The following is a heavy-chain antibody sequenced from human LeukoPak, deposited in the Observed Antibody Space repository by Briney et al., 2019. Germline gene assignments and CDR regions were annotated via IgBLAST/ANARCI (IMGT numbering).Heavy chain of an antibody. CDR1: GFTFSSYA. V-gene: IGHV3-30-3*01. Sequence: GGSLRLSCAASGFTFSSYAMHWVRQAPGKGLEWVAGISYDGSNKYYADSVKGRFTISRDNSKNTLYLQMNSLRAEDTAVYYCARDGPPGMVVVIKMALDYWGQGTLVTVSS. CDR2: ISYDGSNK. D-gene: IGHD3-22*01. J-gene: IGHJ4*02. CDR3: ARDGPPGMVVVIKMALDY.